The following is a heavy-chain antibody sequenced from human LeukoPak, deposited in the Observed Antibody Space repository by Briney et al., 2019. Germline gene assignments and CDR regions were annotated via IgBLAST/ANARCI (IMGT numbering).Heavy chain of an antibody. D-gene: IGHD4-17*01. Sequence: GGSLRLSCAASGFTFSSYEMNWVRQAPGKGLEWVSYISNSGSTIYHADSVKGRFTISRDNSKNTLYLQMNSLRAEDTAVYYCARATVTRWFDPWGQGTLVTVSS. CDR2: ISNSGSTI. CDR3: ARATVTRWFDP. CDR1: GFTFSSYE. J-gene: IGHJ5*02. V-gene: IGHV3-48*03.